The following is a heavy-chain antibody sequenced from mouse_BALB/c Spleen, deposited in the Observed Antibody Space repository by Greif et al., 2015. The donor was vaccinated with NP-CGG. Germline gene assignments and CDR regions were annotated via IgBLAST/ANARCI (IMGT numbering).Heavy chain of an antibody. CDR1: GYTFTNYW. V-gene: IGHV1-63*02. D-gene: IGHD2-1*01. Sequence: QVQLKQSGAELVRPGTSVKISCKASGYTFTNYWLGWVKQRPGHGLEWIGDIYPGGGYTNYNEKFKGKATLTADTSSSTAYMQLSSLTSEDSAVYFCARGGGNYAYYFDYGGQGTTLTVSS. J-gene: IGHJ2*01. CDR2: IYPGGGYT. CDR3: ARGGGNYAYYFDY.